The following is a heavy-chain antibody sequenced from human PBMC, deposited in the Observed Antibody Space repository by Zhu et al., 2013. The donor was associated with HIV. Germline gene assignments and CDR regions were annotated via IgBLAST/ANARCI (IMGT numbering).Heavy chain of an antibody. CDR2: INPSGSST. Sequence: QVQLVQSGAEVKKPGASVKVSCKASGYTFTSYYMHWVRQAPGQGLEWMGIINPSGSSTSYAQKFQGRVTMTRDTSTSTAYMELRSLRSDDTAVYYCARELPHTFNFDYWGQGXLVTVSS. D-gene: IGHD2-15*01. CDR3: ARELPHTFNFDY. CDR1: GYTFTSYY. V-gene: IGHV1-46*01. J-gene: IGHJ4*02.